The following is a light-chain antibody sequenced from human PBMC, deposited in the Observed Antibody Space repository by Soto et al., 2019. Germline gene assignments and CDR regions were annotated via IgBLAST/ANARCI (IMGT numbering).Light chain of an antibody. CDR1: NIGSKT. CDR3: QLWDSGSANRV. CDR2: FDR. J-gene: IGLJ3*02. V-gene: IGLV3-21*01. Sequence: SYELTQPPSVSVAPGKTASITCVGHNIGSKTVHWYQQKPGQAPTLVIFFDRNRPSGIPERISGSNSGNTATLTITRVEAGDEADYYCQLWDSGSANRVFGGGTKLTVL.